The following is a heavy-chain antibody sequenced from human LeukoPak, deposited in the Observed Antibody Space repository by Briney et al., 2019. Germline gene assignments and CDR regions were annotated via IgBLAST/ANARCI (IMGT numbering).Heavy chain of an antibody. Sequence: PSESLSLTCTVSGGSVSSGSYYWSWIRQPPGKGLEWFGYIYYSGSTNYNPSHKSRVTISVGTSKNQFSLKLSSVTAADTAVYYCARDSALTGDSGIDYWGQGTLVTVSS. D-gene: IGHD7-27*01. J-gene: IGHJ4*02. CDR1: GGSVSSGSYY. CDR3: ARDSALTGDSGIDY. V-gene: IGHV4-61*01. CDR2: IYYSGST.